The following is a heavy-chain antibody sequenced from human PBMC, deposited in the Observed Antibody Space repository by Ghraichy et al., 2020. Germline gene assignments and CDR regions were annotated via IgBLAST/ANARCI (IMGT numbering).Heavy chain of an antibody. CDR1: GGSISSSSYY. CDR3: ARDIVVVVAALLPGTFDY. V-gene: IGHV4-39*02. J-gene: IGHJ4*02. Sequence: SETLSLTCTVSGGSISSSSYYWGWIRQPPGKGLEWIGSIYYSGSTYYNPSLKSRVTISVDTSKNQFSLKLSSVTAADTAVYYCARDIVVVVAALLPGTFDYWGQGTLVTVSS. CDR2: IYYSGST. D-gene: IGHD2-15*01.